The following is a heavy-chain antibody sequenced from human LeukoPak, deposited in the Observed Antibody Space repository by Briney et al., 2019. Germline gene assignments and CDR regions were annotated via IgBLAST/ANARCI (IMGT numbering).Heavy chain of an antibody. CDR3: ARSFGCSGGSCYSNWFDP. V-gene: IGHV1-69*06. CDR2: IIPIYGTA. D-gene: IGHD2-15*01. Sequence: SVKVSCKASGGTFSSYAISWVRQAPGQGLEWMGGIIPIYGTANYAQKFQGRVTITADKSTSTAYMELSSLRSEDTAVYYCARSFGCSGGSCYSNWFDPWGQGTLVTVSS. CDR1: GGTFSSYA. J-gene: IGHJ5*02.